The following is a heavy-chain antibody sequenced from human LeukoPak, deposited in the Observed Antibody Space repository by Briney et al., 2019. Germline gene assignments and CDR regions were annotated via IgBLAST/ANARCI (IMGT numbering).Heavy chain of an antibody. CDR2: SNPKSGGT. J-gene: IGHJ4*02. Sequence: GASVKVSCKASGYTFTGYYMHWVRQAPGQGLEGMGWSNPKSGGTNYAQKFQGRVTMNRETTNSTAYMELSRLRSDDTAVYYCAREGDSSPSYGYWGQGTLVTVSS. CDR3: AREGDSSPSYGY. D-gene: IGHD6-13*01. V-gene: IGHV1-2*02. CDR1: GYTFTGYY.